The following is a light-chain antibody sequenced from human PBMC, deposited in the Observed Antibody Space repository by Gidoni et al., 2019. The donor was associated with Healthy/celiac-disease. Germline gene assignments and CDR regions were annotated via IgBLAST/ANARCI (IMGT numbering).Light chain of an antibody. CDR1: QDISNY. Sequence: DIQMTQSPSSLSASVGDRVTITCQASQDISNYLNWYQQKPGKAPKLLIYDASNLETEVPSRFSGSGSGTYFTFTISSLQPEDIATYYCQQYDNLPLTFGGGTKVEIK. J-gene: IGKJ4*01. V-gene: IGKV1-33*01. CDR2: DAS. CDR3: QQYDNLPLT.